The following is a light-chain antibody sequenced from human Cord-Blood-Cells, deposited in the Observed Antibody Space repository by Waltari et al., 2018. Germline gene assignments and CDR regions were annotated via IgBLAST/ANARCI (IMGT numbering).Light chain of an antibody. V-gene: IGLV2-23*01. CDR2: EGS. CDR3: CSYAGSSTLV. CDR1: SSDVGSYNL. Sequence: QSALTQPASVSGSPGQSITISCTGTSSDVGSYNLVSWYQQHPGKAPKLMIYEGSKRPARVSNRFSGSKSGETASLTFSGLQADDEADYYCCSYAGSSTLVFGGGTKLTVL. J-gene: IGLJ2*01.